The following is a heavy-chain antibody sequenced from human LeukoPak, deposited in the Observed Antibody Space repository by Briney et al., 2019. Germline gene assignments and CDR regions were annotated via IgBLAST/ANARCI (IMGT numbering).Heavy chain of an antibody. CDR2: ISYDGSNK. V-gene: IGHV3-30-3*01. Sequence: GRSLRLSCAASGFTFSSYAMHWVRQAPGKGLEGVAVISYDGSNKYYTDSVKGRFTISRDNSKNTLYLQMNSLRAEDTAVYYCARDQRQLNWFDYWGQGTLVTVSS. J-gene: IGHJ4*02. D-gene: IGHD5-24*01. CDR1: GFTFSSYA. CDR3: ARDQRQLNWFDY.